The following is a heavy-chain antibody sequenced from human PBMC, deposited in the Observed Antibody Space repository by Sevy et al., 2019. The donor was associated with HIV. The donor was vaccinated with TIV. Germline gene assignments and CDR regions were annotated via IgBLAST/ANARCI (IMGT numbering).Heavy chain of an antibody. J-gene: IGHJ6*02. CDR3: AKGFCSGATCPRDYYYYGMDV. D-gene: IGHD2-15*01. V-gene: IGHV3-23*01. Sequence: GGSLRLSCSASEFTFSSYAMSWVRQAPGKGLEWVSSISGSGRFTYYGDFVEGRFIISRDNSKNTLSVQMNSLRAEDTAVYYCAKGFCSGATCPRDYYYYGMDVWGQGTTVTVSS. CDR2: ISGSGRFT. CDR1: EFTFSSYA.